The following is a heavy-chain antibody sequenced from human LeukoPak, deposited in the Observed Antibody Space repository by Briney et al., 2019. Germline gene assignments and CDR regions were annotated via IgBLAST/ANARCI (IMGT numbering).Heavy chain of an antibody. CDR1: GYSISSGYY. CDR3: AGIRFHAFDI. J-gene: IGHJ3*02. V-gene: IGHV4-38-2*02. D-gene: IGHD2-21*01. Sequence: SETLSLTCTVSGYSISSGYYWGWIRQPPGKGLEWIGSIYHSGSTYYNPSLKSRVTLSLDTSKNQFSLKLSSVTAADTAVYYCAGIRFHAFDIWGQGTMVTVSS. CDR2: IYHSGST.